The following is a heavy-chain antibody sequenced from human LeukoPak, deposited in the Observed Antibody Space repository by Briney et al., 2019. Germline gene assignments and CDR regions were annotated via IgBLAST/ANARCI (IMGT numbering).Heavy chain of an antibody. D-gene: IGHD5-24*01. J-gene: IGHJ4*02. CDR1: GFTFSSYE. CDR2: ISSSGSTI. CDR3: ARGSGRWLQMGGFGY. V-gene: IGHV3-48*03. Sequence: PGGSLRLSCAASGFTFSSYEMNWVRQAPGKGLEWVSYISSSGSTIYYADSVKGRFTISRDNAKNSLYLQMNSLRAEDTAVYYCARGSGRWLQMGGFGYWGQGTLVTVSS.